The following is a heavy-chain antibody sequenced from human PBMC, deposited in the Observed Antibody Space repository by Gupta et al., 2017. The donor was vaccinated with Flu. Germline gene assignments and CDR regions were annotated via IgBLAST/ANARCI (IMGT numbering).Heavy chain of an antibody. Sequence: QVQLVESGGGLVQPGRSLRLSCAASGFTFSRYGMHWVRQAPGKGLEWVAVIWYDGSNKYYADSVKGRFTISRDNSKNTLYLQMNSLRAEDTAVYYCARDRHHLELVRGGYYFDYWGQGTLVTVSS. D-gene: IGHD1-7*01. CDR3: ARDRHHLELVRGGYYFDY. CDR2: IWYDGSNK. CDR1: GFTFSRYG. V-gene: IGHV3-33*01. J-gene: IGHJ4*02.